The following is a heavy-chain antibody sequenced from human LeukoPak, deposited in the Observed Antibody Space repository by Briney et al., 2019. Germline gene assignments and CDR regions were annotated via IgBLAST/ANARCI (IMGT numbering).Heavy chain of an antibody. CDR2: INSDGSST. CDR3: ARAGTLRNDLGY. Sequence: GGSLRLSCAASGFTFSSYWMHWVRQSPGKGLVWVSRINSDGSSTSYADSVKGRFTISRDNAKNTLYLQMNSLRAEDTAVYYCARAGTLRNDLGYWGQGTLVTVYS. V-gene: IGHV3-74*01. J-gene: IGHJ4*02. CDR1: GFTFSSYW. D-gene: IGHD1-1*01.